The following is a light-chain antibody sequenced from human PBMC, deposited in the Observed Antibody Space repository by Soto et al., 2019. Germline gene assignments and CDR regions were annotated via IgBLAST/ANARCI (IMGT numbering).Light chain of an antibody. V-gene: IGKV3-20*01. CDR1: QSVSSNF. Sequence: EIVVTQSPVTLSLSPGERATLSCKSSQSVSSNFLAWYQRKPGQAHRLLIYGASNRATDIPYRFSGSGSGTDFTLTITRLEPEDFAVYYCQQYGTSPLTFGQGTKVEI. CDR3: QQYGTSPLT. J-gene: IGKJ1*01. CDR2: GAS.